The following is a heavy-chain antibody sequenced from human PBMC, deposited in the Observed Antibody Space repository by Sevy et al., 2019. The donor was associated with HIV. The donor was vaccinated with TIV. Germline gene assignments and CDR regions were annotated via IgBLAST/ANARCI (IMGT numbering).Heavy chain of an antibody. CDR1: GFRFSNYA. CDR3: AQPLSRDYDYYYYYYYMDV. V-gene: IGHV3-23*01. J-gene: IGHJ6*03. CDR2: ISGSGTGL. Sequence: RGCLRLSCEASGFRFSNYAMTWVRQAPGKGLEGVSAISGSGTGLFYADSVKGRFTFSRDNSKNTLYLQMNSVRGEDTAMYICAQPLSRDYDYYYYYYYMDVWGKGTTVIVSS. D-gene: IGHD4-17*01.